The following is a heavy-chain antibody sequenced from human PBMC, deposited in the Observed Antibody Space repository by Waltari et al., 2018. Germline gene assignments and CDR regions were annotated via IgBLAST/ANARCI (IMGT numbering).Heavy chain of an antibody. J-gene: IGHJ4*02. V-gene: IGHV1-69*02. D-gene: IGHD3-22*01. CDR2: IIPILGIA. CDR3: ARPVTNYYDSSGYDPFDY. Sequence: QVQLVQSGAEVKKPGSSVKVSCKASGGTFSSYTISWVRQAPGQGLEWMGRIIPILGIANYAQKFQGRVTITADKSTSTAYMELSSLRSEDTAVYYCARPVTNYYDSSGYDPFDYWGQGTLVTVSS. CDR1: GGTFSSYT.